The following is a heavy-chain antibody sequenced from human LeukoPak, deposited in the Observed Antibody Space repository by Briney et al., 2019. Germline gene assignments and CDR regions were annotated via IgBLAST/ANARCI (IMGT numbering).Heavy chain of an antibody. V-gene: IGHV4-39*01. D-gene: IGHD2-2*01. Sequence: PSETLSLTCTVSGGSISSSSYYWGWIRQPPGKGLGWIGSIYYSGSTYYNPSLKSRVTISVDTSKNQFSLKLSSVTAADTAVYYCARHNIVVVPAAIEPFDYWGQGTLVTVSS. CDR2: IYYSGST. J-gene: IGHJ4*02. CDR3: ARHNIVVVPAAIEPFDY. CDR1: GGSISSSSYY.